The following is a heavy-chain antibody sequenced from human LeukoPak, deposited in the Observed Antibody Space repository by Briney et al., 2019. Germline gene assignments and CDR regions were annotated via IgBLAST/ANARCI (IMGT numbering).Heavy chain of an antibody. V-gene: IGHV3-33*01. CDR3: ARDSSSSWCSVDY. D-gene: IGHD6-13*01. Sequence: PGGSLRLSCAVSGFTFSSYRMDWVRQAPGKGPEWVAVIWFDGSNKYSADSVKGRFTISRDNSKNTLYLQMNSLRAEDTAVYYCARDSSSSWCSVDYRGQGTLVTVSS. CDR2: IWFDGSNK. J-gene: IGHJ4*02. CDR1: GFTFSSYR.